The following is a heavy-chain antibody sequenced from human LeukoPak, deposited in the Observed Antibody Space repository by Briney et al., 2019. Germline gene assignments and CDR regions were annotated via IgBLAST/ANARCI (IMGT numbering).Heavy chain of an antibody. V-gene: IGHV3-11*04. J-gene: IGHJ4*02. CDR2: IGSSGNTI. D-gene: IGHD3-10*01. Sequence: GGSLRLSCAASGFTFSDYYMSWIRQAPGKGLEWVSYIGSSGNTIYYADPVKGRFTISRDNAKNSLYLQMNSLRAEDTAVYYCACHYYGSLNVDYWGQGTLVTVSS. CDR1: GFTFSDYY. CDR3: ACHYYGSLNVDY.